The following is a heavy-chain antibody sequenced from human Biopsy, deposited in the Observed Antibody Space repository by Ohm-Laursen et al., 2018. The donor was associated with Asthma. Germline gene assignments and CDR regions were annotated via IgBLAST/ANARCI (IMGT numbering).Heavy chain of an antibody. V-gene: IGHV1-69*01. J-gene: IGHJ6*02. CDR2: IMTVFGTT. CDR1: GDTFRTSA. D-gene: IGHD6-19*01. Sequence: SSVKVSCKTSGDTFRTSAFSWARQAPGQGLEWLGGIMTVFGTTNYAQKFQGRVTITADESTSTAYMEVTSLRSEDTAIYYCARCQVGYSSGWSLLLKKIYYSGMDVWGQGTAVTVSS. CDR3: ARCQVGYSSGWSLLLKKIYYSGMDV.